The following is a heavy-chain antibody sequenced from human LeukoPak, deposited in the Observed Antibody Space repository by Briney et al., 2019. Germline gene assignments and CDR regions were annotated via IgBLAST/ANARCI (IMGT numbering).Heavy chain of an antibody. Sequence: PSQTLSLTCTVSGGSISSGSYYWSWIRQPAGKGLEWIGRIYTSGSTNYNPSLKSRVTISVDTFKNQFSLKLSSVTAADTAVYYCARDRCKGSTSCQAKFDYWGQGTLVTVSS. D-gene: IGHD2-2*01. CDR1: GGSISSGSYY. V-gene: IGHV4-61*02. CDR3: ARDRCKGSTSCQAKFDY. CDR2: IYTSGST. J-gene: IGHJ4*02.